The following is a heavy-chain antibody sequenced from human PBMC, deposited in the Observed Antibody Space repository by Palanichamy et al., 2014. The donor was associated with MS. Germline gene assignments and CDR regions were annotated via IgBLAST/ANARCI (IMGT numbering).Heavy chain of an antibody. CDR3: ARARVVVPAAITGEFDY. V-gene: IGHV4-34*01. CDR1: GGSFSGYY. D-gene: IGHD2-2*02. CDR2: INHSGST. J-gene: IGHJ4*02. Sequence: QVQLQHGAAGLLKPSETLSLTCAVYGGSFSGYYWSWIRQPPRKGLEWIGEINHSGSTNYNPSLKSRVTISVDTSKNQFSLKLSSVTAADTAVYYCARARVVVPAAITGEFDYWGQGTLVTVSS.